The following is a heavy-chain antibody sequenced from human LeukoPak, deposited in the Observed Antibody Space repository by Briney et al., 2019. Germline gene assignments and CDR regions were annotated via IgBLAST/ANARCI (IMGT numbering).Heavy chain of an antibody. CDR2: IYYSGST. J-gene: IGHJ4*02. Sequence: SETLSLTCTVSGGSISSSSYYWGWIRQPPGKGLEWIGSIYYSGSTYYNPSLKSRVTISVDTSKNQFSLKLSSVTAADTAVYYCARAMVRGEFDYWGQGTLVTVSS. D-gene: IGHD3-10*01. CDR1: GGSISSSSYY. V-gene: IGHV4-39*07. CDR3: ARAMVRGEFDY.